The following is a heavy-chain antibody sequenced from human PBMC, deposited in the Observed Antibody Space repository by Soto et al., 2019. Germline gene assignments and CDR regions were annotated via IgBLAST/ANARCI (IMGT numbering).Heavy chain of an antibody. CDR3: ASNQGYDYIWGSYRPGEYYYYMDV. CDR2: INAGNGNT. D-gene: IGHD3-16*02. V-gene: IGHV1-3*01. Sequence: GASVKGSCKASGYTLTSYAMHWVRQAPGQRLEWMGWINAGNGNTKYSQKFQGRVTITRDTSASTAYMELSSLRSEDTAVYYCASNQGYDYIWGSYRPGEYYYYMDVWGKGTTVTVSS. J-gene: IGHJ6*03. CDR1: GYTLTSYA.